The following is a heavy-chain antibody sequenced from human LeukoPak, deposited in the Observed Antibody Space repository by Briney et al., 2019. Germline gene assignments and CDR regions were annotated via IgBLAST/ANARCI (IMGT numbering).Heavy chain of an antibody. J-gene: IGHJ4*02. D-gene: IGHD1-26*01. CDR3: ARGVGATTVDY. CDR2: ISSSSSYI. Sequence: KPGGSMRLSCAASGFTFSSYSMNWFRQAPGKGLEWVSSISSSSSYIYYADSVKGRFTISRDNAKNSLYLQMNSLRAEDTAVYYCARGVGATTVDYWGQGTLVTVSS. CDR1: GFTFSSYS. V-gene: IGHV3-21*01.